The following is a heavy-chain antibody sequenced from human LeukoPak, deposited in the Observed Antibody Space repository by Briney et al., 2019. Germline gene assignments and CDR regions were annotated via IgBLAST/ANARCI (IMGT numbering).Heavy chain of an antibody. CDR3: ARESSSHTDLEY. V-gene: IGHV3-21*01. D-gene: IGHD6-13*01. CDR2: MSSPSYK. Sequence: GGSLKLSCEASGFTFSSYTMDWVRQAPGKGLEWVSSMSSPSYKFYAQSQKDRFTISRDNAKNSLDLKVYSRGVEDKTVYYRARESSSHTDLEYWGQGTLVSVSS. CDR1: GFTFSSYT. J-gene: IGHJ4*02.